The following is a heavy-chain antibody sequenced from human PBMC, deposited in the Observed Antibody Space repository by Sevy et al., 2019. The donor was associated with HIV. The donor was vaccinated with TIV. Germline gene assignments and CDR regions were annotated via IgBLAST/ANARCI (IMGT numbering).Heavy chain of an antibody. V-gene: IGHV1-18*01. CDR1: NYNFFAYG. J-gene: IGHJ6*02. Sequence: ASVKVSCKASNYNFFAYGFAWVRQAPGQGLEWMGWISGFNGNTNYAQKLRGRVPLTTDSSTSTAYMELRSLTSDDTAVYYCAREVVTPGPDYGMDVWGPGTTVTVSS. CDR2: ISGFNGNT. CDR3: AREVVTPGPDYGMDV. D-gene: IGHD3-22*01.